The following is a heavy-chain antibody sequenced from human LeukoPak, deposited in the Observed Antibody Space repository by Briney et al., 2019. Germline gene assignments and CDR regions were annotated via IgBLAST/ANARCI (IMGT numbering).Heavy chain of an antibody. CDR3: ARQHCSTTSCYRPYGMDV. Sequence: PSETLSLTCTVSGGSITTSFYYWGWIRQSPGKGLDWIGSIHYSGSTHYNPSPRSRISISLDTSKNQASLKLSAVTAADSAVYYCARQHCSTTSCYRPYGMDVWGQGTTVTVS. J-gene: IGHJ6*02. CDR2: IHYSGST. D-gene: IGHD2-2*01. V-gene: IGHV4-39*01. CDR1: GGSITTSFYY.